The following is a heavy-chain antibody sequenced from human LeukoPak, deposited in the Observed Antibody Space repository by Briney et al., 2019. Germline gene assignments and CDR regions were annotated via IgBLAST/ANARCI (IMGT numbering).Heavy chain of an antibody. CDR3: ARDELPDIVVVVAAENWFDP. J-gene: IGHJ5*02. V-gene: IGHV3-21*01. Sequence: GGSLRLSCAASGFTFSSYSMNWVRQAPGKGLEWVSSISSGSSYIYYADSVKGRFTISRDNAKNSLYLQMNSLRAEDTAVYYCARDELPDIVVVVAAENWFDPWGQGTLVTVSS. CDR2: ISSGSSYI. CDR1: GFTFSSYS. D-gene: IGHD2-15*01.